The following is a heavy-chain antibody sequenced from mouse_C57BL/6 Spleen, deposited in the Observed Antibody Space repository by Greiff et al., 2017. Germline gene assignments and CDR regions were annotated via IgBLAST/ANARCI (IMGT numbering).Heavy chain of an antibody. D-gene: IGHD2-2*01. CDR2: IRNKANNHAT. J-gene: IGHJ4*01. Sequence: DVMLVESGGGLVQPGGSMKLSCAASGFTFSDAWMDWVRQSPEKGLEWVAEIRNKANNHATYYAESVKGRFTISRDDSKSSVYLQMNSLRAEDTGIYYCTARAMVTTGAMDYWGQGTSVTVSS. V-gene: IGHV6-6*01. CDR1: GFTFSDAW. CDR3: TARAMVTTGAMDY.